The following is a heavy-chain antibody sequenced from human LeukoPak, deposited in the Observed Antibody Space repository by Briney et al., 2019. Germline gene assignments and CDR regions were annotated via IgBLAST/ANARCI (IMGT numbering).Heavy chain of an antibody. J-gene: IGHJ4*02. CDR2: ISSSSSPI. CDR1: GFTFSSYV. CDR3: ATSGYPDY. Sequence: GGSLRLSCAASGFTFSSYVMHWVRQAPGKGLEWLAYISSSSSPIYYADSVKGRFTISRDNAKNSLYLQMNSLRDEDTAVYYCATSGYPDYWGQGTLVTVSS. V-gene: IGHV3-48*02. D-gene: IGHD3-22*01.